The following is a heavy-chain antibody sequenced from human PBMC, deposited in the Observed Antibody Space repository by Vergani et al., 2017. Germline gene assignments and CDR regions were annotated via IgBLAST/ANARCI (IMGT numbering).Heavy chain of an antibody. J-gene: IGHJ4*02. Sequence: QVTLKESGPVLVQPTETLTLTCTVSGFSLSNARMGVSWIRQPPGKALEWLAHIFSNDEKSYSTTLKSRLTISKDTSKSQVVLTMTNMDPVDTATYYCARIQGPAYGTTVTVSPYYFDYWGQGTLVTVSS. V-gene: IGHV2-26*01. D-gene: IGHD4-17*01. CDR3: ARIQGPAYGTTVTVSPYYFDY. CDR1: GFSLSNARMG. CDR2: IFSNDEK.